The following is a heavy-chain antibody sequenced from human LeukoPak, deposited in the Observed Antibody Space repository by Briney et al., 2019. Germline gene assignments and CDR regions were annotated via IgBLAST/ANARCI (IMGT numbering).Heavy chain of an antibody. D-gene: IGHD3-3*01. J-gene: IGHJ3*02. CDR2: INHSGST. CDR1: GGSFSGYY. CDR3: ARDRRRTTIFGVVIRKAFDI. Sequence: SETLSLTCAVYGGSFSGYYWSWIRQPPGKGLEWIGEINHSGSTNYNPSLKSRVTISVDTSKNQFSLKLSSVTAADTAVYYCARDRRRTTIFGVVIRKAFDIWGQGTMVTVSS. V-gene: IGHV4-34*01.